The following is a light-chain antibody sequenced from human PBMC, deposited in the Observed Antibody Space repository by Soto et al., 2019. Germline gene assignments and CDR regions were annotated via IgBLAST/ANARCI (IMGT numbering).Light chain of an antibody. CDR1: QSLVHSDGNTY. Sequence: IVLTQSPLSLPVTLGQPASISCRSSQSLVHSDGNTYLNWFQQRPGQSPRRLIYKASNRDSGVPDRFSGSGSGTDFTLSISRVEADDVGVYYCMQGITFTFGQGTKLDIK. V-gene: IGKV2-30*02. CDR2: KAS. J-gene: IGKJ1*01. CDR3: MQGITFT.